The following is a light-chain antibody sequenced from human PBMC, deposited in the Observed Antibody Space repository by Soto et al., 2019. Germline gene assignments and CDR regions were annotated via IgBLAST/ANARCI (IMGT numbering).Light chain of an antibody. CDR3: QQYGSSPWT. CDR2: GAS. Sequence: EIVLTQSPGTLSLSPGERATLSCRASQSVSSSYLAWYQQKPGQAPRLLIYGASSRATGIPDRFSGSGSGTDFTITISRLEPDDFAVYYCQQYGSSPWTFGQGNKVEIK. J-gene: IGKJ1*01. CDR1: QSVSSSY. V-gene: IGKV3-20*01.